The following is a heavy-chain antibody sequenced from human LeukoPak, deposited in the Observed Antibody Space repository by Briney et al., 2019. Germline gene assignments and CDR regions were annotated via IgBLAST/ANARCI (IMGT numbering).Heavy chain of an antibody. D-gene: IGHD5-24*01. CDR1: GFTFSSYG. CDR2: IRYDGSNK. CDR3: AKVVPTNYYYMDV. V-gene: IGHV3-30*02. J-gene: IGHJ6*03. Sequence: GGSLRLSCAASGFTFSSYGMHWVRQAPGQGLEWVAFIRYDGSNKYYADSVKGRFTISRDNSKNTLYLQMNSLRAEDTAVYYCAKVVPTNYYYMDVWGKGRTVTVSS.